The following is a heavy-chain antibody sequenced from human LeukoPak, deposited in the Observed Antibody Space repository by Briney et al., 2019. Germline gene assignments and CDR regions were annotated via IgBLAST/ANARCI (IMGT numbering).Heavy chain of an antibody. Sequence: GGSLRLSCAPSGFTFSSYGMHWVRQAPGKVLEWVTVISYDVGNKYYADSVKGRFTISRDNSKNTLYLQMNSLRAEDTAVCYCAKDGGYGDYVMDVWGKGTTVTVSS. D-gene: IGHD3-16*01. V-gene: IGHV3-30*18. CDR2: ISYDVGNK. CDR1: GFTFSSYG. CDR3: AKDGGYGDYVMDV. J-gene: IGHJ6*04.